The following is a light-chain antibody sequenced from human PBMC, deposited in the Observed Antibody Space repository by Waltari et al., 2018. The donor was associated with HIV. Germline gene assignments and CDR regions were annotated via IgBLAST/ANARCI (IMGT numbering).Light chain of an antibody. CDR3: QQYNNWPPWT. CDR1: QSVSSN. V-gene: IGKV3-15*01. Sequence: EIVMTQSPVPLSVSPGESATLSCRASQSVSSNLAWYQQKPGQAPRLLIYGASTRATGIPARFSGSGSGTEFTLTISSLQSEDFAVYYCQQYNNWPPWTFGQGTKVEIK. J-gene: IGKJ1*01. CDR2: GAS.